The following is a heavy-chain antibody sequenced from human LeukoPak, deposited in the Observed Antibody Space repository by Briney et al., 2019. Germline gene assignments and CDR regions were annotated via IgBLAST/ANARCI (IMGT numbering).Heavy chain of an antibody. CDR2: IRYDGSNK. CDR1: GFTFSSYG. CDR3: AKFYYDSSGYYIFDY. J-gene: IGHJ4*02. Sequence: GGSLRLSCAASGFTFSSYGMHWVRQAPGKGLEWVAFIRYDGSNKYYADSVKGRFTISRDNSKNTLYLQMNSLRAEDTAVYYCAKFYYDSSGYYIFDYWGQGTLVTVSS. D-gene: IGHD3-22*01. V-gene: IGHV3-30*02.